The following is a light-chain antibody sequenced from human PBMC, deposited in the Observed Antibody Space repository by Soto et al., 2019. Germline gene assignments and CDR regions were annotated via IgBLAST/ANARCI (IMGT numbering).Light chain of an antibody. CDR3: QHYTNWPLT. CDR1: HSVSSR. V-gene: IGKV3-15*01. CDR2: GAS. Sequence: EIVMTQSPATLSVSPGERATLSCRASHSVSSRLAWYQQKPGQAPRLLIYGASTRATGLPARFSGSGSGTEFTLTISSLQSEDCAVYYCQHYTNWPLTFGGGNKVEIK. J-gene: IGKJ4*01.